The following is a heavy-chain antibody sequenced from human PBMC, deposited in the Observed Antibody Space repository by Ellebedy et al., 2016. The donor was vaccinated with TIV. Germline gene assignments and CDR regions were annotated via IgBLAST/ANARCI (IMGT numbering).Heavy chain of an antibody. D-gene: IGHD5-18*01. CDR1: GGSFSGYY. J-gene: IGHJ4*02. CDR3: ARRQIQPPSGPGTPNLDY. V-gene: IGHV4-34*01. Sequence: SETLSLXXDVYGGSFSGYYWSWIRQPPGKGLEWIGEINHSGSTNYNPSLKSRVTISVDTSKNQFSLKLSSVTAADTAVYYCARRQIQPPSGPGTPNLDYWGQGTLVTVSS. CDR2: INHSGST.